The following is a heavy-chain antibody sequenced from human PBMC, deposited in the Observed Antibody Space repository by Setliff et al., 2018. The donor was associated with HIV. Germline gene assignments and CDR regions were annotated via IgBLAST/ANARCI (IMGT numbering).Heavy chain of an antibody. CDR1: GFIFSSYA. Sequence: PGGSLRLSCAASGFIFSSYAMHWVRQAPGKGLEWVACVRYDESNKYYAESVKDRFTISRDNSNNKLYLQMNSLRVEDTAVYHCAKPVYYYMDVWGKGTTVTVSS. CDR2: VRYDESNK. D-gene: IGHD2-8*01. J-gene: IGHJ6*03. V-gene: IGHV3-30*02. CDR3: AKPVYYYMDV.